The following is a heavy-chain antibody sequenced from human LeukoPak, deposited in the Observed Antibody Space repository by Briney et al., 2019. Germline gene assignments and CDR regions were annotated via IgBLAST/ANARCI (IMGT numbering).Heavy chain of an antibody. CDR2: INHSGST. J-gene: IGHJ4*02. CDR1: GGSFSGYY. V-gene: IGHV4-34*01. Sequence: SETLSLTCAVYGGSFSGYYWSWIRQPPGKGLEWIGEINHSGSTNYNPSLKSRVTISVDTSENQFSLKLSSVTAADTAVYYCARGRLGYCSGGSCPLGYFDYWGQGTLVTVSS. CDR3: ARGRLGYCSGGSCPLGYFDY. D-gene: IGHD2-15*01.